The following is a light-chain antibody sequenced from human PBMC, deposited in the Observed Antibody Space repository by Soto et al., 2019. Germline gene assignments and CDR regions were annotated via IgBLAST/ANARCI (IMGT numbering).Light chain of an antibody. V-gene: IGLV4-69*01. J-gene: IGLJ3*02. CDR2: LNCDGSH. Sequence: QLVLTQSPSASASLGASVKLTCTLSSGHSNYAIAWHQQQPEKGPRYLMKLNCDGSHSKGDGIPDRFSGSSSGAERYLTISSLQSEDEADYYCQTWGTGTPWVFGGGTKLTVL. CDR3: QTWGTGTPWV. CDR1: SGHSNYA.